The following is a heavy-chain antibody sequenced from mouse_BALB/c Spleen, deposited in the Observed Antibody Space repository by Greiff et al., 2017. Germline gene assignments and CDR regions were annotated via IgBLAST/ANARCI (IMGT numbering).Heavy chain of an antibody. CDR1: GYTFSSYW. Sequence: VQLQQSGAELMKPGASVKISCKATGYTFSSYWIEWVKQRPGHGLEWIGEILPGSGSTNYNEKFKGKATFTADTSSNTAYMQLSSLTSEDSAVYYCARGGYYGNYGPFDYWGQGTTLTVSS. CDR2: ILPGSGST. J-gene: IGHJ2*01. V-gene: IGHV1-9*01. CDR3: ARGGYYGNYGPFDY. D-gene: IGHD2-1*01.